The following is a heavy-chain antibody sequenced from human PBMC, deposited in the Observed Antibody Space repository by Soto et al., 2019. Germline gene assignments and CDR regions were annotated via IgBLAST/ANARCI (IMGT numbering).Heavy chain of an antibody. CDR2: ISSSSYI. D-gene: IGHD5-18*01. J-gene: IGHJ3*02. Sequence: PGGSLRLSCAASGFTFSSYSMNWVRQAPGKGLEWVSSISSSSYIYYADSVKGRFTISRDNAKISLYLQMNSLRAEDTAVYYCASGYSYGTDAFDIWGQGTMVTVS. V-gene: IGHV3-21*01. CDR3: ASGYSYGTDAFDI. CDR1: GFTFSSYS.